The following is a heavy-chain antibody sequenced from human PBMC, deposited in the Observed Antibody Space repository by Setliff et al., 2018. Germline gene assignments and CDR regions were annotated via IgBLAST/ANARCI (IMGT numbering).Heavy chain of an antibody. CDR1: GGSISSSSYY. CDR2: IYYSGST. Sequence: SETLSLTCTVSGGSISSSSYYWGWIRQPPGKGLEWIGSIYYSGSTYYNPSLKIRVTMSVDTSKNQFSLKLTSVSAADTAVYYCARWGENSGRPDWRAFDIWGQGTMVTVSS. J-gene: IGHJ3*02. CDR3: ARWGENSGRPDWRAFDI. D-gene: IGHD1-26*01. V-gene: IGHV4-39*07.